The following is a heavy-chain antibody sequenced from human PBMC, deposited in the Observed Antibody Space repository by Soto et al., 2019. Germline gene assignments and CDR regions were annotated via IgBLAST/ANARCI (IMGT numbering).Heavy chain of an antibody. CDR3: AKDVQFPPNWFDP. Sequence: GGSLRLSCAASGFTFSRNAMSWVRQAPGKGLEWVSSISGIDGYTYYADSVKGRFTISRYNSKNTLYLQMNSLRAEDTAVYYCAKDVQFPPNWFDPWGQGTLVTV. CDR2: ISGIDGYT. CDR1: GFTFSRNA. V-gene: IGHV3-23*01. J-gene: IGHJ5*02.